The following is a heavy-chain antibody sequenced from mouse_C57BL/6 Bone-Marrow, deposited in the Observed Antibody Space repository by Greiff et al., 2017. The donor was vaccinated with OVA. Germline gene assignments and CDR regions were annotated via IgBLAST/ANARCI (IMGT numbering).Heavy chain of an antibody. CDR3: ARYPGLYYYGSFFV. J-gene: IGHJ1*03. CDR2: IYPRSGNT. Sequence: QVQLQQSGAELARPGASVKLSCKASGYTFTSYGISWVKQRTGQGLEWIGEIYPRSGNTYYNEKFKGKATLTADKSSSTAYMELRSLTSEDSAVYFCARYPGLYYYGSFFVWGTGTTVTVSS. D-gene: IGHD1-1*01. CDR1: GYTFTSYG. V-gene: IGHV1-81*01.